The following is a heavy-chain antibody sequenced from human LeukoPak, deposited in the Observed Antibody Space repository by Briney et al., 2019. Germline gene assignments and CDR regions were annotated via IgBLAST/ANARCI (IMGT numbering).Heavy chain of an antibody. J-gene: IGHJ4*02. D-gene: IGHD1-1*01. CDR1: GGSISSYY. V-gene: IGHV4-59*12. CDR3: ARGGLEPPYDY. Sequence: SETLSLTCTVSGGSISSYYWSWIRQPPGKGLEWIGYIYYSGSTNYNPSLKSRVTISVDTSKNQFSLKLSSVTAAGTAVYYCARGGLEPPYDYWGQGTLVTVSS. CDR2: IYYSGST.